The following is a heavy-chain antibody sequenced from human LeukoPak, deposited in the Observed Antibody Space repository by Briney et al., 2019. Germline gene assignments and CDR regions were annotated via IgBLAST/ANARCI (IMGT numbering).Heavy chain of an antibody. CDR1: GYTFTSYY. CDR3: ARAVVTSPRSAFDI. CDR2: INPSGGST. V-gene: IGHV1-46*01. Sequence: ASVKVSCKASGYTFTSYYIHWVRQAPGQGLEWMGIINPSGGSTSYVQKFHGRVTMTRDMSTSTVYMELSSLRSEDTAVYYCARAVVTSPRSAFDIWGQGTMVTVSS. D-gene: IGHD4-23*01. J-gene: IGHJ3*02.